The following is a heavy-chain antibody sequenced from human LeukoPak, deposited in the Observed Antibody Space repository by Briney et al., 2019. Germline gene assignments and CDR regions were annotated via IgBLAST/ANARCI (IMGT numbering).Heavy chain of an antibody. Sequence: SETLSLTCAVYGGSFSGYYWSWIRQPPGKGLEWIGEINHSGSTNYNPSLKSRVTISVDTSKNQFSLKLSSVTAADTAVYYCARAASDAPYYYDSSGYYFGYWGQGTLVTVSS. CDR3: ARAASDAPYYYDSSGYYFGY. CDR2: INHSGST. CDR1: GGSFSGYY. D-gene: IGHD3-22*01. V-gene: IGHV4-34*01. J-gene: IGHJ4*02.